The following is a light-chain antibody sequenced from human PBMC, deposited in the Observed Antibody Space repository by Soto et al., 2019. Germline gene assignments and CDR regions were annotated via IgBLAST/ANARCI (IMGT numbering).Light chain of an antibody. CDR2: GAS. V-gene: IGKV3-20*01. J-gene: IGKJ1*01. Sequence: EIVLTQSPGTLSLSRGERATLSCRASQSISTTYLAWYQQRPGQAPRFLIYGASNRATGIPDRFSGSGSGTDFTLTISRLEPEYFALYYCQLYGRSLWTFGQGTKVEIK. CDR3: QLYGRSLWT. CDR1: QSISTTY.